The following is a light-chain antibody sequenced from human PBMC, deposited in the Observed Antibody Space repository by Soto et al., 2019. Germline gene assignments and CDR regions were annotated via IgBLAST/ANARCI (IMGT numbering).Light chain of an antibody. Sequence: EIVLTQSPATLSLSPGERATLSCRASQSVSSYLAWYQQKPGQAPRLLIYDASNRATGIPARFSGSGSGTDFTLTMISLEPEDFAVYYCQQRSNWPPTFGQGTRLEIK. CDR3: QQRSNWPPT. CDR2: DAS. CDR1: QSVSSY. V-gene: IGKV3-11*01. J-gene: IGKJ5*01.